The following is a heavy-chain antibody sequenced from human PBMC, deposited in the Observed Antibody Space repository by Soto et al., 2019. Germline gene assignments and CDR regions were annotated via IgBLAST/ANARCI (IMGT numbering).Heavy chain of an antibody. CDR2: VSAYNGNT. J-gene: IGHJ4*02. CDR1: GYIFSIYG. D-gene: IGHD2-15*01. V-gene: IGHV1-18*01. CDR3: AIDHVLRVSYYYF. Sequence: QAQLVQSGAEVKKPGASVKVSCKASGYIFSIYGISWVRQAPGQGLEWMGWVSAYNGNTNYPQKLQGRVTMTTATSTSPAYMELRSLRSDDTAMYYYAIDHVLRVSYYYFWAQGSLVTVSS.